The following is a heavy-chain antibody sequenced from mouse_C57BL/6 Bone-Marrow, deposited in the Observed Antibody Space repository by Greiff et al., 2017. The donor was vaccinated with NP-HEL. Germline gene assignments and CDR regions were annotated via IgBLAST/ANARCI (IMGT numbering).Heavy chain of an antibody. D-gene: IGHD1-1*01. V-gene: IGHV1-55*01. Sequence: VQLQQPGAELVKPGASVMMSCKASGYTFTSYWITWVKQRPGQGLEWIGDIYPGSGSTNYNEKFKSKATLTVDTSSSTAYMQLSSLTSEDSAVYYCARLDTTVVAHWYFDVWGTGTTVTVSS. CDR2: IYPGSGST. CDR1: GYTFTSYW. J-gene: IGHJ1*03. CDR3: ARLDTTVVAHWYFDV.